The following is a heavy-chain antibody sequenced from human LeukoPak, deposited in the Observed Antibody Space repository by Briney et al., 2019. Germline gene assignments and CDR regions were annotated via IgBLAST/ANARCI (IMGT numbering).Heavy chain of an antibody. J-gene: IGHJ4*02. CDR3: ARDESGFSFDLDY. D-gene: IGHD5-18*01. V-gene: IGHV3-21*01. CDR2: ISSSSTYI. CDR1: GFTFNTYT. Sequence: GGSLRLSCAASGFTFNTYTMNWVRQAPGKGLEWVSSISSSSTYIYYADSVKGRYPISRDNAKPSLYLQMNSLRAEDTAVYYCARDESGFSFDLDYWGQGTLVTVSS.